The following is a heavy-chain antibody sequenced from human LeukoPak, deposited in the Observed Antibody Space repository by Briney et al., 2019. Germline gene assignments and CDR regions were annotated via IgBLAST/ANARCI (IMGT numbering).Heavy chain of an antibody. J-gene: IGHJ4*02. CDR2: VYHSGST. V-gene: IGHV4-4*02. Sequence: PSGTLSLTCAVSGGSISSSAWWSWVRQPPGKGLEWIGEVYHSGSTNYNSFLKSRVTMSVDKSKNQFSLKLTSATAADTAVYYCARDLGSSWFEPLDYWGQGILVIVSS. D-gene: IGHD6-13*01. CDR3: ARDLGSSWFEPLDY. CDR1: GGSISSSAW.